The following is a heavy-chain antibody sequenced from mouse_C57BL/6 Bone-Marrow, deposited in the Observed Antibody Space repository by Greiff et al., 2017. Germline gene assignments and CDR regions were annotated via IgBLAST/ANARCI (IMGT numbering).Heavy chain of an antibody. V-gene: IGHV1-4*01. CDR2: INPSSGYT. CDR3: ARRNYAMDY. Sequence: QVQLKESGAELARPGASVKMSCKASGYTFTSYTMHWVKQRPGQGLEWIGYINPSSGYTKYNQKFKDKATLTADKSSSTAYMQLSSLTSEDSVVYYCARRNYAMDYWGQGTSVTVSS. J-gene: IGHJ4*01. CDR1: GYTFTSYT.